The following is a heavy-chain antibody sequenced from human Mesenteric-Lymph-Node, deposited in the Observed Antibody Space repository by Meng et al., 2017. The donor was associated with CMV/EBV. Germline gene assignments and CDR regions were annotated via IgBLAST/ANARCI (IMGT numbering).Heavy chain of an antibody. V-gene: IGHV3-7*01. J-gene: IGHJ4*02. D-gene: IGHD6-6*01. CDR1: GFTFSTYA. Sequence: GGSLRLSCAASGFTFSTYAMNWVRQAPGKGLEWVANIKQDGSEKYYVDSVKGRFTISRDNAKNSLYLQMNSLRAEDTAVYYCARVYWIGSSSADYFDYWGQGTLVTVSS. CDR2: IKQDGSEK. CDR3: ARVYWIGSSSADYFDY.